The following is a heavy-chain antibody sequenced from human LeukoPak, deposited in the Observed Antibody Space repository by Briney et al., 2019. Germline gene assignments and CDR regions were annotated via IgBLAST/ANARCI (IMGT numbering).Heavy chain of an antibody. CDR3: AKDGGLWISAHWGDS. CDR2: IYSGGST. J-gene: IGHJ4*02. D-gene: IGHD2-2*03. Sequence: GGALRLSCAASGFTVSSNYMSWVRQAPGKGLEWVSVIYSGGSTYYADSVKGRFTISRDNSKNTLYLQMNSLRAEDTAVYYCAKDGGLWISAHWGDSWGRGTLVTVSS. CDR1: GFTVSSNY. V-gene: IGHV3-53*01.